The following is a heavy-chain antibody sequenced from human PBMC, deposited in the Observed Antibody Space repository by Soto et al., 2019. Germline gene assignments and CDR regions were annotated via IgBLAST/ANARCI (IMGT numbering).Heavy chain of an antibody. D-gene: IGHD1-26*01. CDR1: DGSFSRGGYY. V-gene: IGHV4-31*03. CDR2: IYYTGRT. CDR3: AREGSYHYFDY. Sequence: QVQLQESGPGLVKPSQTLSLACTVSDGSFSRGGYYWSWIRQSPGKNLEWIGNIYYTGRTSYNPPLKSRLTISLETSKRQFSLRLASVSAADTAVYYCAREGSYHYFDYWGQGALVTVSS. J-gene: IGHJ4*02.